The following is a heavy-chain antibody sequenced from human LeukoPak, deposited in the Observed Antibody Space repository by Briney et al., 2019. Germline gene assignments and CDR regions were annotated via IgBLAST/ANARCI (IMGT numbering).Heavy chain of an antibody. J-gene: IGHJ4*02. CDR3: ARGVVAATPGSY. D-gene: IGHD2-15*01. CDR2: MNPNSGNT. V-gene: IGHV1-8*01. CDR1: GYTFTSYD. Sequence: ASVKVSCKASGYTFTSYDINWVRQATGQGLEWMGWMNPNSGNTGYAQKFQGRVTMTRNTSISTAYMELSSLRSEDTAVYYCARGVVAATPGSYWGQGTLVTVPS.